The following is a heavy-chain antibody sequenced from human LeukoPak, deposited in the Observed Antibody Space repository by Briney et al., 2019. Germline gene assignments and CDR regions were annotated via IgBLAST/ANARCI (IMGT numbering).Heavy chain of an antibody. CDR1: GFTFSTYW. J-gene: IGHJ4*02. D-gene: IGHD2-21*02. V-gene: IGHV3-7*01. CDR2: INQDASTI. CDR3: ATDRDNSDWQKRFDS. Sequence: TGGSLRLSRAASGFTFSTYWMNWYRQAPGKGLEWVGYINQDASTIKYVCSVSCRFTISRANAKNSLHWQMNSLRAEDTAVYYCATDRDNSDWQKRFDSWGQGTLVTVSS.